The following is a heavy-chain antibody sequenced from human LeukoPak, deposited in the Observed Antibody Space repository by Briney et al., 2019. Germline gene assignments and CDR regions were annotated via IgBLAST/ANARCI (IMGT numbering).Heavy chain of an antibody. V-gene: IGHV1-69*13. Sequence: ASVKVSCTASGGTFSSYAISWVRQAPGQGLEWMGGIIPIFGTANYAQKFQGRVTITADESTSTAYMELSSLRSEDTAVYYCARYTGSGYDFWSGYYYWFDPWGQGTLVTVSS. CDR2: IIPIFGTA. D-gene: IGHD3-3*01. CDR3: ARYTGSGYDFWSGYYYWFDP. CDR1: GGTFSSYA. J-gene: IGHJ5*02.